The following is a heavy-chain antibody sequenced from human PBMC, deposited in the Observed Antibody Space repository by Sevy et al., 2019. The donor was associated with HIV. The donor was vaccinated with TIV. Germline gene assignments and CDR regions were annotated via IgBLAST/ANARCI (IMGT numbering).Heavy chain of an antibody. D-gene: IGHD1-1*01. CDR3: AGNVRMVATGTRVYYLDF. J-gene: IGHJ4*02. V-gene: IGHV4-39*01. CDR1: GGSISSSSYY. Sequence: SETLSLTCTVSGGSISSSSYYWGWIRQPPGKGLEWLGSIYYSGSTYYNPSLKSRVTISVDTYKNQFSLKQSSVTAADAAVDYYAGNVRMVATGTRVYYLDFWGQGTLVTVSS. CDR2: IYYSGST.